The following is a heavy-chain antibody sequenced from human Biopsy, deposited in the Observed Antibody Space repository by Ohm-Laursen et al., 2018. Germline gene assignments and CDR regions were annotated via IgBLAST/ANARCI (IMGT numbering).Heavy chain of an antibody. V-gene: IGHV4-59*01. CDR2: VYYTGST. D-gene: IGHD3-22*01. Sequence: GTLSLTCTVSGGSIINNYWSWIRQPPGKGLEWIGYVYYTGSTDYNPSLQSRVTISVDTSKNHFSLRLRSVTPADTAIYYCARDRGYYSDRTVPGYFDLWGRGTLVTVSS. J-gene: IGHJ2*01. CDR3: ARDRGYYSDRTVPGYFDL. CDR1: GGSIINNY.